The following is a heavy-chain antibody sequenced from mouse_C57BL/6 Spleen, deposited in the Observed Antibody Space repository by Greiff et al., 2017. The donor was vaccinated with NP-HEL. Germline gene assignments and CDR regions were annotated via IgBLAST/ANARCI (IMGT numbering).Heavy chain of an antibody. CDR3: ERGGTPGAMDY. CDR2: IDPSDSYT. J-gene: IGHJ4*01. D-gene: IGHD2-14*01. CDR1: GYTFTSYW. Sequence: VQLQQPGAELVMPGASVKLSCKASGYTFTSYWMHWVKQRPGQGLEWIGEIDPSDSYTYYNQKFKGKSTLTVDKSSSTAYMQISSLTSEDSAVYYCERGGTPGAMDYRGQGTSVTVS. V-gene: IGHV1-69*01.